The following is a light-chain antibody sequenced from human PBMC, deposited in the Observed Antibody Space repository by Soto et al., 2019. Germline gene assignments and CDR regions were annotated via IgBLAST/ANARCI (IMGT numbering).Light chain of an antibody. V-gene: IGLV1-40*01. J-gene: IGLJ1*01. CDR1: TSNIGAPYD. CDR3: CSYAGSYTYV. CDR2: DVS. Sequence: QSVLTQPPSVSGAPGQRVSISCTGSTSNIGAPYDVHWYQHLPGKAHKVMIYDVSKRPSGVPDRFSGSKSGNTASLTISGLQAEDEADYYCCSYAGSYTYVFGTGTKVTVL.